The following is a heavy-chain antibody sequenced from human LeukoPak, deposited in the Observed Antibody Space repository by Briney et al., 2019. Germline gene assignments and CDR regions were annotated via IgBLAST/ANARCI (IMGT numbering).Heavy chain of an antibody. V-gene: IGHV3-23*01. Sequence: GGSLRLSCAASGFTFSNNGMAWVRQTPGKGLEWVSSIHPNGVNTHYADCVKGRFTISRDNSKNRLDLQMNSLRAEDTAVYYCARFKASAGEGGYFDYWGQGTLVTVSS. J-gene: IGHJ4*02. D-gene: IGHD1-26*01. CDR3: ARFKASAGEGGYFDY. CDR2: IHPNGVNT. CDR1: GFTFSNNG.